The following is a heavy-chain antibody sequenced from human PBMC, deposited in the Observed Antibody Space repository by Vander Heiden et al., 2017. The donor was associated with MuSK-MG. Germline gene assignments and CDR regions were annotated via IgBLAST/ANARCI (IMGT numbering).Heavy chain of an antibody. CDR2: ISGSGGST. Sequence: EVHLLESGGCLVQPGGSLRPPCAASGFTFSSYAMNWVRQAPGKGLGWVSGISGSGGSTYYADSVKGRFTISRDNSKNTLYLQIYSLRAEDTAVYYCARSIEYGHLDYWGQGTLVTVSS. CDR3: ARSIEYGHLDY. V-gene: IGHV3-23*01. D-gene: IGHD4-17*01. CDR1: GFTFSSYA. J-gene: IGHJ4*02.